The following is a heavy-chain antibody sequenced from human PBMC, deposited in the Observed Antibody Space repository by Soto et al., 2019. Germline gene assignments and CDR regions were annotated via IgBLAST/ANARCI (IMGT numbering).Heavy chain of an antibody. J-gene: IGHJ6*02. V-gene: IGHV3-13*01. D-gene: IGHD1-26*01. Sequence: GGSLRLSCAASGFTFSSYDMHWVRQATGKGLEWVSAIGTAGDTYYPGSVKGRFTISRENAKNSLYLQMNSLRAEDTAVYYCARALDTTDYYGMDVWGQGTTVTVSS. CDR2: IGTAGDT. CDR3: ARALDTTDYYGMDV. CDR1: GFTFSSYD.